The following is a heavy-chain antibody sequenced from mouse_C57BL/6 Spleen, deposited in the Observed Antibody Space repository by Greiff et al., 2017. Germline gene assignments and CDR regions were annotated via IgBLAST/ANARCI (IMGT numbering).Heavy chain of an antibody. CDR3: AKAGGYSPYWYFDV. D-gene: IGHD2-12*01. Sequence: EVNVVESGGGLVKPGGSLKLSCAASGFTFSDYGMHWVRQAPEKGLEWVAYISSGSSTIYYADTVKGRFTISRDNAKNTLFLQMTSLRSEDTAMYYCAKAGGYSPYWYFDVWGTGTTVTVSS. J-gene: IGHJ1*03. CDR1: GFTFSDYG. V-gene: IGHV5-17*01. CDR2: ISSGSSTI.